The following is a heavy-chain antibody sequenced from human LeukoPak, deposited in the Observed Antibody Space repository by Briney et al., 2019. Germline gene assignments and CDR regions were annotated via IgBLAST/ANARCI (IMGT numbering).Heavy chain of an antibody. Sequence: SETLSLTCTVSGGSISSSSYYWGWIRQSPGKGLEWIGSIYYSGSTYYNASLKSRVTVSVDTSKNQFSLSLSSVTAADTAVYYCARRRLGWYSVDSWGQGTLVTVSS. V-gene: IGHV4-39*01. CDR2: IYYSGST. J-gene: IGHJ4*02. CDR3: ARRRLGWYSVDS. D-gene: IGHD6-19*01. CDR1: GGSISSSSYY.